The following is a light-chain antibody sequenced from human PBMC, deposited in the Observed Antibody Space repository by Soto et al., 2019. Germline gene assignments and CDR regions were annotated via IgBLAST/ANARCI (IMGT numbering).Light chain of an antibody. Sequence: SYGLTQPPSVSVSPGQTATLSCSGDKLGDKFACWYQQKPGQSPELVIYQDNKRPSGIPERFSGSNSGNTATLTIAETRAMDEADYFCQAWDSGNMVFGGGTKLTVL. CDR2: QDN. CDR3: QAWDSGNMV. J-gene: IGLJ3*02. CDR1: KLGDKF. V-gene: IGLV3-1*01.